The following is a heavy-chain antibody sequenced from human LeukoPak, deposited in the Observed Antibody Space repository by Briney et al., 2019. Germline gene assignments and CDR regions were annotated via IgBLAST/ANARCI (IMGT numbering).Heavy chain of an antibody. V-gene: IGHV4-59*08. CDR2: IYHSGNT. CDR3: ARSIIVVVAAGALDI. D-gene: IGHD2-21*02. J-gene: IGHJ3*02. Sequence: SETLSLTCTVSGDSISSYYWSWIRQPPGKGLEWIGYIYHSGNTNSNPSLKSRVTISVDTTKNQFSLQLSSVTAADTAVYYCARSIIVVVAAGALDIWGQGTMVTVSS. CDR1: GDSISSYY.